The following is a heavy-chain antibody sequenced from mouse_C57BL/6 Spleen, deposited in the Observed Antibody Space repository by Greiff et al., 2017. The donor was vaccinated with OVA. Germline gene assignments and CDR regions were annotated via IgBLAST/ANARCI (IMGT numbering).Heavy chain of an antibody. CDR2: IFPGDGDT. CDR1: GYAFSSYW. D-gene: IGHD3-3*01. CDR3: ARARGSDCPYWYFDV. Sequence: QVQLKQSGAELVKPGASVKISCKASGYAFSSYWMNWVKQRPGKGLEWIGQIFPGDGDTNYNGKFKGKATLTADKSSSTAYMQLSSLTSEDSAVYFCARARGSDCPYWYFDVWGTGTTVTVSS. V-gene: IGHV1-80*01. J-gene: IGHJ1*03.